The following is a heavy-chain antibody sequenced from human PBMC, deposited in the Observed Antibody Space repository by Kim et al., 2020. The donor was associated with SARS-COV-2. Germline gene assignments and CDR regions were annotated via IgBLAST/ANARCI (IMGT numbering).Heavy chain of an antibody. J-gene: IGHJ4*02. CDR2: T. V-gene: IGHV4-39*01. CDR3: ARRAMVRGLDY. D-gene: IGHD3-10*01. Sequence: TYSNPSLKSRVTISVDTSKNKFSLKLSSVTAADTAVYYCARRAMVRGLDYWGQGTLVTVSS.